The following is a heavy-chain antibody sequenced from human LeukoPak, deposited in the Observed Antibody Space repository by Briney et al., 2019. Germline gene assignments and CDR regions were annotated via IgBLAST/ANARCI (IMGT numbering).Heavy chain of an antibody. CDR1: GGTFSSYA. Sequence: SVKVSCKASGGTFSSYAISWVRQAPGQGLEWMGRIIPIFGTANYAQKFQGRVTITTDESTSTAYMELSSLRSEDTAVYYCARGPYYYDSSGYQDYRGQGTLVTVSS. D-gene: IGHD3-22*01. CDR2: IIPIFGTA. CDR3: ARGPYYYDSSGYQDY. J-gene: IGHJ4*02. V-gene: IGHV1-69*05.